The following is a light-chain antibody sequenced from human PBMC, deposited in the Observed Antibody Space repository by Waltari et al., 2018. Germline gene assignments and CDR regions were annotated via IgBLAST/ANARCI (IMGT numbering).Light chain of an antibody. CDR3: QQYNNWPPWT. CDR1: QCVSSN. J-gene: IGKJ1*01. Sequence: EIVMTQSPATLSVSPGERATLSCRASQCVSSNLAWNQQKPGQAPRLLIYGASTRATGIPARFSGSGSGTDFTLTISSIQSEDFAVYYCQQYNNWPPWTFGQGTKVEIK. CDR2: GAS. V-gene: IGKV3-15*01.